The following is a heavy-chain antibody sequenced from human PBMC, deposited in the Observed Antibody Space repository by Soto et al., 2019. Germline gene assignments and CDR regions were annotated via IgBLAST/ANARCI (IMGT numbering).Heavy chain of an antibody. D-gene: IGHD6-13*01. Sequence: QVQLQESGPGLVKPSQTLSLTCSVSGGSISTGVWYWSWVREHPGKGLEWIGDIYYRGTTSYNPSRGSRVTISRATSKNQVSLKVNSVTAADTAVYYCARVSAGGTRWFDSWGQGIRVTVSS. CDR2: IYYRGTT. V-gene: IGHV4-31*03. CDR1: GGSISTGVWY. CDR3: ARVSAGGTRWFDS. J-gene: IGHJ5*01.